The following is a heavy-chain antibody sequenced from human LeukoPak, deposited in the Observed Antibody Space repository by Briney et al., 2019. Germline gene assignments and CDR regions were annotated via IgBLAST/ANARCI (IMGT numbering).Heavy chain of an antibody. CDR3: ARGITMIFPDAFDI. J-gene: IGHJ3*02. CDR1: GYTFTSYA. CDR2: IIPIFGTA. Sequence: SVKVSCKASGYTFTSYAISWVRQAPGQGLEWMGRIIPIFGTANYAQKFQGRVTITTDESTSTAYMELSSLRSEDTAVYYCARGITMIFPDAFDIWGQGTMVTVSS. V-gene: IGHV1-69*05. D-gene: IGHD3-22*01.